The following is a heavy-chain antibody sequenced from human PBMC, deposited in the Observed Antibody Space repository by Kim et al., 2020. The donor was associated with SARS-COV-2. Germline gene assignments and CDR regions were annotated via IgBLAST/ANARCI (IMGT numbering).Heavy chain of an antibody. Sequence: ASVKVSCKASGYTFTSYDINWVRQATGQGLEWMGWMNPNSGNTGYAQKFQGRVTMTRNTSISTAYMELSSLRSGDTAVYYCARSRLRFLEWLLVRYYYGMDVWGQGTTVTVSS. CDR1: GYTFTSYD. V-gene: IGHV1-8*01. D-gene: IGHD3-3*01. CDR2: MNPNSGNT. J-gene: IGHJ6*02. CDR3: ARSRLRFLEWLLVRYYYGMDV.